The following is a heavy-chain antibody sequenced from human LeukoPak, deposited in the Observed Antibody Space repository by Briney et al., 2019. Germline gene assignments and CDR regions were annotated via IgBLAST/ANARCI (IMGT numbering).Heavy chain of an antibody. Sequence: GGSLRLSCAASGFTFSSYTMSWVRQAPGKGLEWVSSISSSSNDIFYADSVEGRFTISRDNAKDSLFLQMNSLRAEDTAVYYCARGGGYFDFWGQGTLVTVSS. CDR1: GFTFSSYT. D-gene: IGHD3-16*01. CDR2: ISSSSNDI. V-gene: IGHV3-21*01. CDR3: ARGGGYFDF. J-gene: IGHJ4*02.